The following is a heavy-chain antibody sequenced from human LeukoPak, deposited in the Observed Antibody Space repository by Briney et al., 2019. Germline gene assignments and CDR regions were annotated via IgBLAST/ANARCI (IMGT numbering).Heavy chain of an antibody. Sequence: LETLSLTCTVSGGSISSYYWSWIRQPPGKGLEWIGYIYYSGSTNYNPSLKSRVTISVDTSKNQFSLKLSSVTAADTAVYYCARSYYGNDQYYFDYWGQGTLVTVSS. CDR1: GGSISSYY. V-gene: IGHV4-59*08. CDR3: ARSYYGNDQYYFDY. CDR2: IYYSGST. D-gene: IGHD3-10*01. J-gene: IGHJ4*02.